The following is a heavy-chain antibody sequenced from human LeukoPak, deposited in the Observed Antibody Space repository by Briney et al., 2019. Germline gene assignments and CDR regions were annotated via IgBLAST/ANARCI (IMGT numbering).Heavy chain of an antibody. Sequence: ASVKVSCKASGGTFSSYAISWVRQAPGQGLEWMGWINPNSGGTNYAQKFQGRVTMTRDTSISTAYMELSRLRSDDTAVYYCARDPGQYGDYYYYMDVWGKGTTVTVSS. CDR3: ARDPGQYGDYYYYMDV. CDR1: GGTFSSYA. D-gene: IGHD4-17*01. J-gene: IGHJ6*03. CDR2: INPNSGGT. V-gene: IGHV1-2*02.